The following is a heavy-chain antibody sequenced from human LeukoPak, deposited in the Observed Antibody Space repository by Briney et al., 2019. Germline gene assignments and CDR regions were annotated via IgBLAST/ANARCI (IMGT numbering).Heavy chain of an antibody. D-gene: IGHD1-7*01. V-gene: IGHV3-69-1*01. Sequence: GGSLRLSCEASGFTFSAYAMTWVRQAPGKGLEWVSSIGSDNKPHYSESVKGRFTISRDNAKNSLYLQMNSLRAEDTAVYYCARVGTGEGSWGQGTLVTVSS. CDR1: GFTFSAYA. CDR3: ARVGTGEGS. J-gene: IGHJ5*02. CDR2: IGSDNKP.